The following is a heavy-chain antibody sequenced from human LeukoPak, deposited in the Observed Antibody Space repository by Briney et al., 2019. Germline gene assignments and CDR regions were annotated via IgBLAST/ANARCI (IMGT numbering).Heavy chain of an antibody. CDR2: IYTSGST. Sequence: SETLSLTCTVSGGSISSYYWSWIRQPAGKGLEWIGRIYTSGSTNYNPSLKSRVTMSVDTSKNQFSLKLSSVTAADTAVYYCAREVSSSGPANRTYYYYYGMDVWGQGTTVTVSS. V-gene: IGHV4-4*07. CDR1: GGSISSYY. CDR3: AREVSSSGPANRTYYYYYGMDV. J-gene: IGHJ6*02. D-gene: IGHD6-19*01.